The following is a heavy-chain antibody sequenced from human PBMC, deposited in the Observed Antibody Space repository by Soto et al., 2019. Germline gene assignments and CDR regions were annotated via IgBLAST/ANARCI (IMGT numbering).Heavy chain of an antibody. CDR2: ISRDGGTK. Sequence: QVQLVESGGGVVQPGRSLRLSCAASGFTVSSYGMHWVRQAPGKGLEWVAVISRDGGTKYYADSVMGRFTISRDNSRNTLFLEMNSLRGDDRAVYYCTGEVASGYWGQGTLVTVSS. D-gene: IGHD2-8*02. CDR3: TGEVASGY. V-gene: IGHV3-30*03. CDR1: GFTVSSYG. J-gene: IGHJ4*02.